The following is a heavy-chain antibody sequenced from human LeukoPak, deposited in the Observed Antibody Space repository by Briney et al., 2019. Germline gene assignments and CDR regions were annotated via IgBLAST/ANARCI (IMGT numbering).Heavy chain of an antibody. D-gene: IGHD2-2*01. CDR3: VRDRTKYCSSTSCPLDY. CDR2: INPYSGGT. J-gene: IGHJ4*02. CDR1: GYTFTGYY. Sequence: VASVKVSCTASGYTFTGYYMHWVRQAPGQGLEWMGWINPYSGGTNYAQKFQGRVTMTRDTSISTAYMELSRLRSDDTAVYYCVRDRTKYCSSTSCPLDYWGQGTLVTVSS. V-gene: IGHV1-2*02.